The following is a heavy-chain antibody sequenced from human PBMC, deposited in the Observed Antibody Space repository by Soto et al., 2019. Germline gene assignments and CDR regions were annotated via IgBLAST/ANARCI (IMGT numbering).Heavy chain of an antibody. CDR1: GFTLRNYA. Sequence: VGSLRLSCEASGFTLRNYAMTWIRQAPGKGLEWVSLISANDVGTYYAESVKTRFTISTDQSRNTVYLQMDSLRADDTAIYYCPKAKNDYHWDNRHPFAYWGQRTLVTVSS. CDR2: ISANDVGT. D-gene: IGHD5-12*01. V-gene: IGHV3-23*01. CDR3: PKAKNDYHWDNRHPFAY. J-gene: IGHJ4*02.